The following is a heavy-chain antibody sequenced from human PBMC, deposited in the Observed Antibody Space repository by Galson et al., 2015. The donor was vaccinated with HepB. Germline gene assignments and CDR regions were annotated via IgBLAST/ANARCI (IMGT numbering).Heavy chain of an antibody. V-gene: IGHV3-74*01. CDR2: INSDGSST. CDR1: GFTFSSYW. J-gene: IGHJ4*02. D-gene: IGHD3-22*01. CDR3: ARAGMGYYDSSGYCY. Sequence: SLRLSCAASGFTFSSYWMHWVRQAPGKGLVWVSRINSDGSSTSYADSVKGRFTISRDNAKNTLYLQMNSLRAEDTAVYYCARAGMGYYDSSGYCYWGQGTLVTVSS.